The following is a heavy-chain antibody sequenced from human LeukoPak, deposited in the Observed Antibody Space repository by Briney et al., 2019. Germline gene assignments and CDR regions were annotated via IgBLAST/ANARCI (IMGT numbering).Heavy chain of an antibody. D-gene: IGHD1-26*01. CDR2: IKRGGST. J-gene: IGHJ6*02. CDR3: KWERTVYYSLDV. Sequence: TGGSLRLSCTASGFKFSDAWVTWVRQAPGKGLEWLGRIKRGGSTDHAVPVNNRFTISRDDSKNTIYLQINGLKTEDTAVYYCKWERTVYYSLDVWGQGTTVTVSS. V-gene: IGHV3-15*01. CDR1: GFKFSDAW.